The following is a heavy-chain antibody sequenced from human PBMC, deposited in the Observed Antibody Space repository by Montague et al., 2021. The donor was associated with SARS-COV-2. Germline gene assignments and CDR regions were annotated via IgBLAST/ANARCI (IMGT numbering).Heavy chain of an antibody. D-gene: IGHD1/OR15-1a*01. Sequence: SETLSLTCSVSGDSITNHYWSSIRQPAGKGLECIGRMHFTGRPNFSPFFCSYLTMSAGTSKNHVSLNLTSVTDADTSISFCATDKFDFAAGRQGTIDFWGQGTLVTVSS. J-gene: IGHJ4*02. CDR3: ATDKFDFAAGRQGTIDF. V-gene: IGHV4-4*07. CDR1: GDSITNHY. CDR2: MHFTGRP.